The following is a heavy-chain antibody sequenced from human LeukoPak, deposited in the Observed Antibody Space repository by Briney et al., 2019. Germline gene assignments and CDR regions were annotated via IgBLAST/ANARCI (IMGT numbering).Heavy chain of an antibody. CDR1: SYMFTRYG. CDR3: ARGHGSGWYFFYYYMDV. V-gene: IGHV1-18*01. Sequence: GASVKVSCKASSYMFTRYGISWVRQAPGQGLEWMGWISGSNGNTNYAQKFLGRVSMTADTSTSTAYMELSSLRSEDTAVYYRARGHGSGWYFFYYYMDVWGKGTTVTVSS. CDR2: ISGSNGNT. D-gene: IGHD6-19*01. J-gene: IGHJ6*03.